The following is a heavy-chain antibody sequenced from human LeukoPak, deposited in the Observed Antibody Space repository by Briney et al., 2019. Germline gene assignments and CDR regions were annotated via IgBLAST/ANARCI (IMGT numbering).Heavy chain of an antibody. J-gene: IGHJ1*01. CDR2: INHSGST. Sequence: SETLSLTCTVSGGSINGYYWSWIRQPPGKGLEWIGEINHSGSTNYNPSLKSRVTISVDTSKNQFSLKLSSVTAADTAVYYCARVSNSGHFQHWGQGTLVTVSS. V-gene: IGHV4-34*01. CDR1: GGSINGYY. D-gene: IGHD4-11*01. CDR3: ARVSNSGHFQH.